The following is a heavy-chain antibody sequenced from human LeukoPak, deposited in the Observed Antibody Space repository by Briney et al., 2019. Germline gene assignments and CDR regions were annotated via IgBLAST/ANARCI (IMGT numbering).Heavy chain of an antibody. J-gene: IGHJ4*02. V-gene: IGHV4-59*01. CDR2: ISYSGTT. D-gene: IGHD6-13*01. Sequence: SETLSLTCTVSSGSISSSYWAWIRQPPGKGLESVGYISYSGTTNYNPSFESRVTISIDTSKNQFSLQLRSVTTADTAVYYCATEGYASNWYPDWGQGILVTVSS. CDR3: ATEGYASNWYPD. CDR1: SGSISSSY.